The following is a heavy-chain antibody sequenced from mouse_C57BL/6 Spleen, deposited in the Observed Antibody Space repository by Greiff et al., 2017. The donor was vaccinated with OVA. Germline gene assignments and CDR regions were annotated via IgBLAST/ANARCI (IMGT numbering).Heavy chain of an antibody. D-gene: IGHD1-3*01. J-gene: IGHJ3*01. CDR2: IRLKSDNYAT. Sequence: EVKLMESGGGLVQPGGSMKLSCVASGFTFSNYWMNWVRQSPEKGLEWVAQIRLKSDNYATHYAESVKGRFTISRDDSKSIVYLQMNNLRAEDTGIYYCTNYWFAYWGQGTLVTVSA. CDR1: GFTFSNYW. CDR3: TNYWFAY. V-gene: IGHV6-3*01.